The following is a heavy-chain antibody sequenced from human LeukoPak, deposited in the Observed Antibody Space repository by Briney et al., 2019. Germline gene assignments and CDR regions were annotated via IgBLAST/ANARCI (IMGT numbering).Heavy chain of an antibody. V-gene: IGHV3-7*01. Sequence: PGGSLSLSCAASGFTLRNSWMSWVRQAPGKGLEWVANMNQDGSAKDYVDSVKGRFTISTDNARNSLYLQMSSLRAEDTAVYYCATYTHWVAGDVWGQGTTVTVSS. CDR3: ATYTHWVAGDV. CDR2: MNQDGSAK. J-gene: IGHJ6*02. D-gene: IGHD3-16*01. CDR1: GFTLRNSW.